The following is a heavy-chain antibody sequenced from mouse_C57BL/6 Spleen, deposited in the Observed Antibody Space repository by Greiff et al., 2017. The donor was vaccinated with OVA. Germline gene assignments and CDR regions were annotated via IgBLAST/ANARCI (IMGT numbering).Heavy chain of an antibody. CDR2: IWSDGST. CDR3: ARHGDYGRSYHFDY. J-gene: IGHJ2*01. D-gene: IGHD1-1*01. V-gene: IGHV2-6-1*01. CDR1: GFSFTSYG. Sequence: QVQLKQSGPGLVAPSQSLSITCTVSGFSFTSYGVHWVRQPPGKGLEWLVVIWSDGSTTYTSAIISRLIISNDNSKSQFVLKMNSLQTDDTAMYYCARHGDYGRSYHFDYWGQGTTLTVSS.